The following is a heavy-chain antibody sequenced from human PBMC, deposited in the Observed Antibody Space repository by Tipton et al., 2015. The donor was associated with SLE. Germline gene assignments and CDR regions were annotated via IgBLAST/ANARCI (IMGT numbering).Heavy chain of an antibody. D-gene: IGHD5-18*01. CDR2: IYYSGST. CDR1: GGSISSSSYY. Sequence: TLSLTCTVSGGSISSSSYYWGWIRQPPGKGLEWIGSIYYSGSTYYNPSLKSRVTISVDTSKNQFSLKLSSVTAADTAVYYCAGATRGYSYGYPLPETAEGPYYYYMDVWGKGTTVTVSS. CDR3: AGATRGYSYGYPLPETAEGPYYYYMDV. V-gene: IGHV4-39*01. J-gene: IGHJ6*03.